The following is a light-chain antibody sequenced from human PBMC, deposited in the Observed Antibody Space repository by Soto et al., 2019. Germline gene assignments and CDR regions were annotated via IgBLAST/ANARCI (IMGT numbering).Light chain of an antibody. CDR2: GAS. V-gene: IGKV3-20*01. CDR3: QHYDKSPPSVT. Sequence: EIVLTQSPGTLSLSPVEIATLSCRASQSVSSDYLVWYQQKPGQAPRLLIYGASRRATGIPDRFSGSGSGTDFILTISRLEPEDFAVYYCQHYDKSPPSVTFGPGTKVDI. CDR1: QSVSSDY. J-gene: IGKJ3*01.